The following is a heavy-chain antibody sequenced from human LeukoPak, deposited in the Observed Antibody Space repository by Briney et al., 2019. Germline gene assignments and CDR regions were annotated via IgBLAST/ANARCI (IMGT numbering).Heavy chain of an antibody. CDR1: GGSISSGSYY. CDR3: ARGLIIAAAGPPYNWFDP. Sequence: SETLSLTCTVSGGSISSGSYYWSWIRQPAGKGLEWIGRIYTSGSTNYNPSLKSRVTISVDTSKSQFSLKLSSVTAADTAVYYCARGLIIAAAGPPYNWFDPWGQGTLVTVSS. D-gene: IGHD6-13*01. J-gene: IGHJ5*02. V-gene: IGHV4-61*02. CDR2: IYTSGST.